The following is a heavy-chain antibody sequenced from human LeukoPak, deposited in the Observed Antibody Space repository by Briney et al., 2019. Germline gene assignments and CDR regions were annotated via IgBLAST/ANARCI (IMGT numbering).Heavy chain of an antibody. V-gene: IGHV4-39*07. D-gene: IGHD6-6*01. CDR3: ARGLKHFVLYYYYIDV. CDR2: INQSGST. Sequence: ETLSLTCTVSGGSISSGDYYWSWIRQPPGKGLEWIGEINQSGSTNYNPALNSRVTISVDTSKKQVSLKMSSVTAADTAVYYCARGLKHFVLYYYYIDVWGNGTTVTVSS. J-gene: IGHJ6*03. CDR1: GGSISSGDYY.